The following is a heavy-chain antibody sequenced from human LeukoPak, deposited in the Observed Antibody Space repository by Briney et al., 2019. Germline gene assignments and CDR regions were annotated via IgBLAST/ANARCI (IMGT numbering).Heavy chain of an antibody. D-gene: IGHD3-10*01. V-gene: IGHV3-23*01. CDR3: AKASVWTMVRVVSYFDE. CDR2: ISGSGDNT. J-gene: IGHJ4*02. Sequence: PSGGSLRLSCAASGFTFSSYGMTWVRQAPGKGLEWVSGISGSGDNTWYADSVKGRFTISRDNSKKTLDLQMHSLRAEDTAVYYCAKASVWTMVRVVSYFDEWGQGIQVTVSS. CDR1: GFTFSSYG.